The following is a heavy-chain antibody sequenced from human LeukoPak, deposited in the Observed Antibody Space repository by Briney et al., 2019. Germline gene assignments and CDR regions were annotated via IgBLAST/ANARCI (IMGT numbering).Heavy chain of an antibody. J-gene: IGHJ4*02. V-gene: IGHV3-7*04. CDR3: ARAGYYYDSSGYFDY. Sequence: GGSLRLSCAASGFTFSSYWMSWVRQAPGKGLEWVANIKQDGSEKYYVDSVKGRFTISRDNAKNSLYLQMNSLRAEDTAVCYCARAGYYYDSSGYFDYWGQGTLVTVSS. CDR2: IKQDGSEK. CDR1: GFTFSSYW. D-gene: IGHD3-22*01.